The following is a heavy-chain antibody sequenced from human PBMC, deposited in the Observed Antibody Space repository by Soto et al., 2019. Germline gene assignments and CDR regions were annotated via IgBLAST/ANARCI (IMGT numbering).Heavy chain of an antibody. CDR2: YDPEEGGM. V-gene: IGHV1-24*01. D-gene: IGHD3-10*01. CDR3: AGTLGVIVTSQRSY. Sequence: ASVKVSCKVSGYTLTELSMHWVRQAPGKGLEWMGGYDPEEGGMIYAQKFQDRVTITEDTSTGTAHMELISLRSEDTAVYFRAGTLGVIVTSQRSYWGLG. CDR1: GYTLTELS. J-gene: IGHJ4*02.